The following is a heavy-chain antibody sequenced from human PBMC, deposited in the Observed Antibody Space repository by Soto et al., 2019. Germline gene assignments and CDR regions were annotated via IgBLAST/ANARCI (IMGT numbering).Heavy chain of an antibody. CDR3: ARDGGTVNSPFDY. D-gene: IGHD4-17*01. CDR2: IYYSGST. V-gene: IGHV4-30-4*01. Sequence: LSITCTVSGGSISSGDYYWSWIRQPPGKGLEWIGYIYYSGSTYYNPSLKSRVTISVDTSKNQFSLKLSSVTAADTAVYYCARDGGTVNSPFDYCGQGTMVTV. J-gene: IGHJ4*02. CDR1: GGSISSGDYY.